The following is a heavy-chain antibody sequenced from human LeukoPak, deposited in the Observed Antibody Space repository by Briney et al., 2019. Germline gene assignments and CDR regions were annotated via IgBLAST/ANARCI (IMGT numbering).Heavy chain of an antibody. CDR2: ISGSGGST. V-gene: IGHV3-23*01. CDR1: GFTFSSYA. CDR3: AKDPIVVVPAAIGGSAY. Sequence: AGGSLRLSCAASGFTFSSYAMSWVRQAPGKGLEWVSAISGSGGSTYYADSVKGRFTISRDNSKNTLYLQMNSLRAEDTAVYYCAKDPIVVVPAAIGGSAYWGQGTLVTVSS. D-gene: IGHD2-2*01. J-gene: IGHJ4*02.